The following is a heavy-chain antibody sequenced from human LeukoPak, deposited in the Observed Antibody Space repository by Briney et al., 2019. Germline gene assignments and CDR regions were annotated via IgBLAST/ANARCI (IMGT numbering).Heavy chain of an antibody. J-gene: IGHJ4*02. V-gene: IGHV3-7*01. CDR3: ARDLEEFDY. CDR2: IKQDGSEK. CDR1: GFTFSTYW. Sequence: GGSLRLSCAASGFTFSTYWMTWVLQAPGKGLEWVANIKQDGSEKNYVDSVKGRFTISRDNAKHSLYLQMNSLRAEDTAVYFCARDLEEFDYWGQGTLVTVSS.